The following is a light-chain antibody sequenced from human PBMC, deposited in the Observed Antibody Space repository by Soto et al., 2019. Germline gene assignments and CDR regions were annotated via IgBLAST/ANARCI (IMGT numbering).Light chain of an antibody. CDR1: QSVSNN. CDR3: LQYDDWHRT. CDR2: GAS. V-gene: IGKV3-15*01. J-gene: IGKJ1*01. Sequence: EIVMTQSPAILSVSPVDRATLSCRAGQSVSNNLAWYQQKPGQTPRLVIYGASNRATGVPARFSGSGSGTDFTLTISSLQSEDFAVYYCLQYDDWHRTFGQGTKVDI.